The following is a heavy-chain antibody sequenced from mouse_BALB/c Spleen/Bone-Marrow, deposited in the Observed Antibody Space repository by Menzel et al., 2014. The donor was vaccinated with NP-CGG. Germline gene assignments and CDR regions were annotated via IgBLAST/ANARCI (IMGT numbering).Heavy chain of an antibody. J-gene: IGHJ2*01. CDR1: GFTFTDYF. CDR3: ARGYYDDY. D-gene: IGHD2-4*01. CDR2: IRNKANGYTT. Sequence: EVKLVESGGGLVQPGGSLRLSCATSGFTFTDYFMTWVRQPPGKALEWLGFIRNKANGYTTEYSASVKGRFTICRNNSQSILYLQMNTLRAEDSATYYCARGYYDDYWGQGTTLTVSS. V-gene: IGHV7-3*02.